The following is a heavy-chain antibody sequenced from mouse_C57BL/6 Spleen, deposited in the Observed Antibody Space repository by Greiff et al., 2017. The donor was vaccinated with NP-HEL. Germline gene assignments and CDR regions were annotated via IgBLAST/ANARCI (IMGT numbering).Heavy chain of an antibody. CDR1: GYTFTSYW. CDR3: ARRSSGAWFAY. V-gene: IGHV1-61*01. CDR2: IYPSDSET. J-gene: IGHJ3*01. Sequence: VQLQQSGAELVRPGSSVKLSCKASGYTFTSYWMDWVKQRPGQGLEWIGNIYPSDSETHYNQKFKDKATLNVDKASSTAYMQLSSLTFEDSACYYCARRSSGAWFAYWGQGTLVTVSA.